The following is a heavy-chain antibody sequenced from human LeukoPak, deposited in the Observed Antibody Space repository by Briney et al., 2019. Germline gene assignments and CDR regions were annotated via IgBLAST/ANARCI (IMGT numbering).Heavy chain of an antibody. CDR1: GFTFSRYG. CDR3: AKDFGELLYGDSFDI. CDR2: ISYDGSTT. Sequence: GGSLRLSCAASGFTFSRYGIHWVRQAPGKGLEWVAVISYDGSTTYYADSVRGRFTISRDNSKNTLYLQMNSLRAEDTAVYYCAKDFGELLYGDSFDIWGQGTMVTVSS. J-gene: IGHJ3*02. V-gene: IGHV3-30*18. D-gene: IGHD3-10*01.